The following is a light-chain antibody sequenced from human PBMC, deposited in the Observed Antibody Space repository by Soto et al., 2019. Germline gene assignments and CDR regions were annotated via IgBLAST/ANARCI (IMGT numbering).Light chain of an antibody. CDR2: DAY. V-gene: IGKV1-5*01. CDR3: QQYNSYSPLT. CDR1: QSISSW. Sequence: DIQMTQSPSTLSASVGDRVTITCRASQSISSWLAWYQQKPGKAPKLLIYDAYSLESGVPSRFSGSGSGTEFTLTISSLQSDDFATYYCQQYNSYSPLTCGGGTKVDIK. J-gene: IGKJ4*01.